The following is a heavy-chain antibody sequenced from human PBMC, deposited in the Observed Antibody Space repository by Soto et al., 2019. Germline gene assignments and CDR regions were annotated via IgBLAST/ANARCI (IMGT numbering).Heavy chain of an antibody. V-gene: IGHV4-34*01. Sequence: PSETLSLTCAVYGGSFSGYYWSWIRQPPGKGLEWIGEINHSGSTNYNPSLKSRVIISVDTSKKQFSLKLSSVTAADTAVYYCARGDGELRYFDWFSWGQGALVTVSS. CDR3: ARGDGELRYFDWFS. D-gene: IGHD3-9*01. J-gene: IGHJ4*02. CDR1: GGSFSGYY. CDR2: INHSGST.